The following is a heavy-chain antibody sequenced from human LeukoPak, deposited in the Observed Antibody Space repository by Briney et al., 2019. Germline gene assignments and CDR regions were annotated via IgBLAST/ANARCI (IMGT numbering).Heavy chain of an antibody. CDR1: GFTFSSYA. J-gene: IGHJ4*02. CDR2: ISYDGSNK. D-gene: IGHD2-2*01. CDR3: AKDRAGYCSSTSCYEGGFVDY. V-gene: IGHV3-30*04. Sequence: GGSLRLSCAASGFTFSSYAMHWVRQAPGKGLEWVAVISYDGSNKYYADSVKGRFTISRDNSKNTLYLQMNSLRAEDTAVYYCAKDRAGYCSSTSCYEGGFVDYWGQGTLVTVSS.